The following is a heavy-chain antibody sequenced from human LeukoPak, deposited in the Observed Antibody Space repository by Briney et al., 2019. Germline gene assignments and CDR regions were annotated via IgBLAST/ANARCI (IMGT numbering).Heavy chain of an antibody. D-gene: IGHD6-13*01. CDR1: GDSVSSNSAT. Sequence: SQTLPLTCAISGDSVSSNSATWNWIRQSPSSGLEWLGRTYYRSKWYNDYAVSMKSRITINPDTSKNQFSLQLNSVTPEDTAVYYCARRKAATFGMDVWGQGTTVTVSS. V-gene: IGHV6-1*01. CDR3: ARRKAATFGMDV. J-gene: IGHJ6*02. CDR2: TYYRSKWYN.